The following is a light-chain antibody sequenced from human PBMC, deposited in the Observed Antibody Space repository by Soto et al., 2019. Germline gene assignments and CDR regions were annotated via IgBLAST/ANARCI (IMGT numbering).Light chain of an antibody. V-gene: IGLV2-14*01. CDR1: GSDVGGYNY. CDR3: SSYTGGSTRVV. J-gene: IGLJ2*01. CDR2: ETR. Sequence: QSALTQPASVSGSPGQSITISCTETGSDVGGYNYVSWYQQHPGKAPNLIIYETRNRPSGVSNRFSASKSGNTASLTISGLQAEDEADYYCSSYTGGSTRVVFGGGTKVTVL.